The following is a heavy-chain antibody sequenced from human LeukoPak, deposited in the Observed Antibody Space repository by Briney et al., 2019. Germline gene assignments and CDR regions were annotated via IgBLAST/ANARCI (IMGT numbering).Heavy chain of an antibody. D-gene: IGHD6-13*01. CDR2: IKSKDDGETI. V-gene: IGHV3-15*01. Sequence: GGSLRLSCVASGITFRNYWMSWIRQAPGKGLEWVARIKSKDDGETIDYNAPVKGRFTISRDDSKNTLYLEMNSLKNEDTAMYYCTVRSSIWSQGTLVTVSS. CDR1: GITFRNYW. J-gene: IGHJ4*02. CDR3: TVRSSI.